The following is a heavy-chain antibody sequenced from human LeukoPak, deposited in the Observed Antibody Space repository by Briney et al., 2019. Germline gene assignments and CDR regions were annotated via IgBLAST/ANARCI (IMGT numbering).Heavy chain of an antibody. V-gene: IGHV1-58*02. CDR2: IVPCSGNT. CDR1: GFTFSSSG. CDR3: AAVLGQQLVYYYGMDV. J-gene: IGHJ6*02. D-gene: IGHD6-13*01. Sequence: SSVKVSCKGSGFTFSSSGMQWVRQARGQRLEGIGWIVPCSGNTNYAQKFQERVTFTRDMSTSTAYMELSGLRSEDTAVYYCAAVLGQQLVYYYGMDVWGQGTTVTVSS.